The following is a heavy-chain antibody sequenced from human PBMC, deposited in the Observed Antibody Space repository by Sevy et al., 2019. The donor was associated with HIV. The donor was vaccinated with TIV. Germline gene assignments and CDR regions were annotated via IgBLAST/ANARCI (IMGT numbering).Heavy chain of an antibody. D-gene: IGHD3-3*01. CDR3: ARSKAELRFLESFVLGNVASSWFDP. CDR1: GGSFSGYY. CDR2: RNHSGST. V-gene: IGHV4-34*01. Sequence: SETLSLTCAVYGGSFSGYYWSWIRRPPGKGLEWIGVRNHSGSTNDNPSLKSRVTISVDTSKNQFSLKLSSVTAADTAEYYCARSKAELRFLESFVLGNVASSWFDPWGQGTLVTVSS. J-gene: IGHJ5*02.